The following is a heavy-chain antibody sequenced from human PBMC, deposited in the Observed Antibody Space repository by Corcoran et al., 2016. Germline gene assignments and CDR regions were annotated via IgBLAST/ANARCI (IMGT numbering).Heavy chain of an antibody. CDR3: ARTTSVDNWVDP. D-gene: IGHD3-10*01. CDR1: GFSLTTNGLC. CDR2: IAWDGDK. Sequence: QVTLRESGPALVKPTQTLTLTCTFSGFSLTTNGLCVSWIRQPPGQALEWLALIAWDGDKYYSTSLKPRLTISRDTSKNQVVLTRTNMDPVDTATYYCARTTSVDNWVDPWGQGTLVTVSS. J-gene: IGHJ5*02. V-gene: IGHV2-70*01.